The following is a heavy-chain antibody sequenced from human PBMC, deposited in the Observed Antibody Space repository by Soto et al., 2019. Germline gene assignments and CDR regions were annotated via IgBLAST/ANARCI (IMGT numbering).Heavy chain of an antibody. Sequence: LSLTCAVSGYSISSGYYWGWIRQPPGKGLEWIGSIYHSGSTYYNPSLKSRVTISVDTSKNQFSLKLSSVTAADTAVYYCARYCSGGSCYAGQPGYYGMDVWGQGTTVTVSS. J-gene: IGHJ6*02. V-gene: IGHV4-38-2*01. CDR1: GYSISSGYY. CDR2: IYHSGST. D-gene: IGHD2-15*01. CDR3: ARYCSGGSCYAGQPGYYGMDV.